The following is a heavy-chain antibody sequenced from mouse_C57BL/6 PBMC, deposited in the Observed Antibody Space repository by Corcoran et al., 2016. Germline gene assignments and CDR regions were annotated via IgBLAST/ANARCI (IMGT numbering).Heavy chain of an antibody. V-gene: IGHV9-3*01. CDR3: VRDSNWYFDV. D-gene: IGHD2-5*01. J-gene: IGHJ1*03. CDR1: GYTFTTYG. CDR2: INTYSGVP. Sequence: QIQLVHSGPALTKPGETVKISCKASGYTFTTYGMTWVKQAPGKGLKWMGWINTYSGVPTHADDFKGRFAFSLETSASTAYLQINNLKNEDTATYFCVRDSNWYFDVWGTGTTVTVSS.